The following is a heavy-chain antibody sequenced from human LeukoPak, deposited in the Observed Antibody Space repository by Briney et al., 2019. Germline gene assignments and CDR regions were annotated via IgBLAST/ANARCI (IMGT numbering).Heavy chain of an antibody. V-gene: IGHV3-21*01. CDR1: GFTFSSYS. Sequence: GGSLRLSCAASGFTFSSYSMNWVRQAPGKGLEWVSSISNSGTYTYYADSVKGRFTISRDNAKNSLYLQMNSLRAEDTAVYYCATQSYGLFEYWGQGTLVTFSS. CDR2: ISNSGTYT. CDR3: ATQSYGLFEY. J-gene: IGHJ4*02. D-gene: IGHD3-10*01.